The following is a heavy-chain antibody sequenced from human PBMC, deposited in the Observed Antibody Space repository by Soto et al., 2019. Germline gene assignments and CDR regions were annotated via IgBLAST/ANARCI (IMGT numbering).Heavy chain of an antibody. J-gene: IGHJ4*02. V-gene: IGHV3-48*02. CDR1: VFTFRNYS. Sequence: GGSLRLSCAASVFTFRNYSMNWVRQVPGKGLEWVSYISGSGDTIYYVDSVKGRFTISRDNAKNSLYLQMNSLRDEDTAMYYCARGGTYYDFWSGYPYWGQGTLVTVSS. CDR3: ARGGTYYDFWSGYPY. D-gene: IGHD3-3*01. CDR2: ISGSGDTI.